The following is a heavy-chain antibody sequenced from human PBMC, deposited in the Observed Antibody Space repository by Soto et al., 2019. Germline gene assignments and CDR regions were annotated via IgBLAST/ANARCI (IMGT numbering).Heavy chain of an antibody. D-gene: IGHD4-17*01. J-gene: IGHJ6*03. CDR1: GFTFSSYA. CDR3: ARVTTSPLDYYYYYMDV. Sequence: GGSLRLSCAASGFTFSSYAMSWVRQAPGKGLEWVSAISGSGGSTYYADSVKGRFTISRDNSKNTLYLQMNSLRAEDTAVYYCARVTTSPLDYYYYYMDVWGKGTTVTVSS. CDR2: ISGSGGST. V-gene: IGHV3-23*01.